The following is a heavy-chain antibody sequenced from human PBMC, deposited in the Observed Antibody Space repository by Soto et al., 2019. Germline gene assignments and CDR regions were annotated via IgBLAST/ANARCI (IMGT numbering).Heavy chain of an antibody. Sequence: SVKVSCKASGGTFTSYAISWGRQAPGQGLEWMGGIIPIFGTANYAQKFQGRVTITADKSTSTAYMELSSLRSEDTAVYYCARDNWNEPFDYWGQGTLVTVSS. V-gene: IGHV1-69*06. D-gene: IGHD1-20*01. CDR1: GGTFTSYA. CDR3: ARDNWNEPFDY. J-gene: IGHJ4*02. CDR2: IIPIFGTA.